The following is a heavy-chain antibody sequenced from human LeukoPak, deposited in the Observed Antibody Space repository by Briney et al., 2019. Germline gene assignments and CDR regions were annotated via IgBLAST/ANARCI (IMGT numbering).Heavy chain of an antibody. CDR3: ARETYSYTLGGYSFDL. CDR1: GGSIGSYF. D-gene: IGHD3-16*01. V-gene: IGHV4-59*01. Sequence: SETLSLTCTVSGGSIGSYFWSWIRQPLGKRLEWMGYIYYSGTTNYNPSLKSRVTMSIDRSKNQFSLKLTSVTAADTAVYYCARETYSYTLGGYSFDLWGRGTLVTVSS. J-gene: IGHJ2*01. CDR2: IYYSGTT.